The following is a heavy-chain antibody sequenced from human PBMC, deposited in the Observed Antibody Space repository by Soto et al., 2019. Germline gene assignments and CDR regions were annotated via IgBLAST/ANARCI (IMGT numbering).Heavy chain of an antibody. CDR1: GGSLKGYG. Sequence: QVQLVQSGAEVRKPGSSVKVSCKASGGSLKGYGIGWVRQAPGQGLEWMGGVSPLFGAANYAQKFQARVTIIADASTSTVNMELSSLTSEDTALYFCARVLYYPSGRYSPYAMDVWGQGTPVTVSS. D-gene: IGHD3-10*01. CDR2: VSPLFGAA. V-gene: IGHV1-69*01. J-gene: IGHJ6*02. CDR3: ARVLYYPSGRYSPYAMDV.